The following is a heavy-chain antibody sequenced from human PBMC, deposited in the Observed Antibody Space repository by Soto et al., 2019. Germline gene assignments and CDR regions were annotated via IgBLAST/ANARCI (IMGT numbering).Heavy chain of an antibody. CDR3: ANEIRPNDY. Sequence: EVQLLESGGGLVQPGGSLRLSCAASGLPFSSHAMSWVRQAPGKGLEWVSSISISGGNTYYADSVRGRFTISRDNSKNTLYLHMNSLTAEDTAIYYGANEIRPNDYWGQGTLVIVSS. CDR1: GLPFSSHA. J-gene: IGHJ4*02. D-gene: IGHD4-17*01. CDR2: ISISGGNT. V-gene: IGHV3-23*01.